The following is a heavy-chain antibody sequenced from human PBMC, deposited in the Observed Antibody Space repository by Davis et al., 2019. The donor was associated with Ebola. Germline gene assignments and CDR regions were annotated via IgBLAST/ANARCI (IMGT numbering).Heavy chain of an antibody. V-gene: IGHV3-30-3*01. CDR2: ISYDGSNK. CDR3: ARWAYCGGDCLTAELSPPAAFDI. J-gene: IGHJ3*02. D-gene: IGHD2-21*02. CDR1: GFTFSHYA. Sequence: GEPLKISCAASGFTFSHYALHWVRQAPGKGLEWVAVISYDGSNKYYADSVKGRFTISRDNSKNTLYLQMNSLRAEDTAVYYCARWAYCGGDCLTAELSPPAAFDIWGQGTMVTVSS.